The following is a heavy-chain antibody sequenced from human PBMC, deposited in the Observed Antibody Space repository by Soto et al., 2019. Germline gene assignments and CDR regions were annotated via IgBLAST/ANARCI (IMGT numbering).Heavy chain of an antibody. Sequence: GGSMRLSCAASGFTFSYYSMNRVRQAPGKGLEWVSSISSSSSYISYADSVKGRFTISRDNSKNTLYLQMNSLRAEDTAVYYCARDMVRGMDVWGQGTTVTVSS. J-gene: IGHJ6*02. CDR3: ARDMVRGMDV. D-gene: IGHD3-10*01. V-gene: IGHV3-21*01. CDR1: GFTFSYYS. CDR2: ISSSSSYI.